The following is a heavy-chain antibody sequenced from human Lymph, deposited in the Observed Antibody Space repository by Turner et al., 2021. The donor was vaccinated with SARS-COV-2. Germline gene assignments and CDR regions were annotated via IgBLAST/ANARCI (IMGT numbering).Heavy chain of an antibody. CDR2: ISGDGGST. J-gene: IGHJ4*02. CDR1: GFTFDDYA. D-gene: IGHD5-12*01. CDR3: AKEGLSGRRLQFVPYFAY. V-gene: IGHV3-43*02. Sequence: EVPLVESGGGVVQPGGSLRLPCAASGFTFDDYAMHWVRQAPGKGLEWVSLISGDGGSTYYADSVKGRFTISRDDSKNSLYLQINSLRTEDTALYYCAKEGLSGRRLQFVPYFAYWGQGTLVSVSS.